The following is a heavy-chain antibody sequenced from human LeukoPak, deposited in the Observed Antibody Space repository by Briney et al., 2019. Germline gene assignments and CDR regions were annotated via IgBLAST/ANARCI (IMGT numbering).Heavy chain of an antibody. J-gene: IGHJ5*02. CDR2: ISAYNGNT. CDR3: AXXXXXXXXXXXXXXDDNWFDP. CDR1: GYTFTSYG. V-gene: IGHV1-18*01. Sequence: ASVKVSCKASGYTFTSYGISWVRQAPGQGLEWMGWISAYNGNTNYAEKLQGRVTMTTDTSTSTAYMELRSLRSDDTAVYYCAXXXXXXXXXXXXXXDDNWFDPWGQGTLVTVSS.